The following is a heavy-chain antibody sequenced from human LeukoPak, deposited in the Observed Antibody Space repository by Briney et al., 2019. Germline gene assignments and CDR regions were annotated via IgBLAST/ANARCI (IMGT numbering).Heavy chain of an antibody. D-gene: IGHD1-26*01. V-gene: IGHV3-23*01. CDR1: GFTFSSYA. CDR2: ISGGGGST. Sequence: GGSLRLSCAASGFTFSSYAMNWVRQAPGKGLEWVSTISGGGGSTYYADSVKGRFTISRDNSKNTLYLQVNSLRAEDTAVYYCAKGGKWDVTPFDYWGQGTLVTVSS. J-gene: IGHJ4*02. CDR3: AKGGKWDVTPFDY.